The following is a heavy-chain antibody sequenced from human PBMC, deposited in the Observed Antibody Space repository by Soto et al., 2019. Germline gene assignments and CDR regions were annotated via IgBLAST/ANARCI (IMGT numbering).Heavy chain of an antibody. J-gene: IGHJ5*01. D-gene: IGHD3-16*01. CDR1: GYSFTSYW. CDR2: IYPGDSYT. Sequence: PGESLKISCKGSGYSFTSYWIGWVRQMPGKGLALMVIIYPGDSYTGYSPSLQGKVNISAYKSISTAYLQWSSLKASDTAMYYCATHHMMRSGFDXWGQVTLFTVSX. V-gene: IGHV5-51*01. CDR3: ATHHMMRSGFDX.